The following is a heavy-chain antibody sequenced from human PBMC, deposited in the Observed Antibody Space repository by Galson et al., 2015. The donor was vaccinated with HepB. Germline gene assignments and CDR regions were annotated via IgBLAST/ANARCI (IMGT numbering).Heavy chain of an antibody. Sequence: SLRLSCAASGFTFSSYGMHWVRQAPGKGLEWVAVISYDGSNKYYADSVKGRFTISRDNSKNTLYLQMNSLRAEDTAVYYCAKDLDGSGNYWGQGTLVTVSS. CDR1: GFTFSSYG. D-gene: IGHD3-10*01. CDR3: AKDLDGSGNY. J-gene: IGHJ4*02. V-gene: IGHV3-30*18. CDR2: ISYDGSNK.